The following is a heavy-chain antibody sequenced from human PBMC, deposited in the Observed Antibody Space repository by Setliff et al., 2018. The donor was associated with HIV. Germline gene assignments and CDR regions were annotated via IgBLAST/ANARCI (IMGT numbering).Heavy chain of an antibody. V-gene: IGHV4-61*02. CDR1: GGSISSGSYY. J-gene: IGHJ6*03. CDR3: ARGGSGYSEPYYMDV. Sequence: SETLSLTCTVSGGSISSGSYYWSWIRQPAGKGLEWIGRIYTSGSTNYNPSLKSRVTISVDTSKNQSSLKLSSVTAADTAVYYCARGGSGYSEPYYMDVWGKGTTVTVSS. CDR2: IYTSGST. D-gene: IGHD3-22*01.